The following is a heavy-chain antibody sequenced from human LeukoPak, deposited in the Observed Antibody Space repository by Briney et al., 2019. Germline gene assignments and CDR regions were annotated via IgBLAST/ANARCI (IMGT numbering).Heavy chain of an antibody. Sequence: SETLSLTCAVYGGSFSGYYWSWIRQPPGKGLEWIGTVYFSGTTYYSPSLKSRVTISVDTSKNQFSLKLNSVTAADTAVYYCARHQHSALDYWGQGTLLIVSS. CDR2: VYFSGTT. J-gene: IGHJ4*02. CDR3: ARHQHSALDY. CDR1: GGSFSGYY. V-gene: IGHV4-34*01.